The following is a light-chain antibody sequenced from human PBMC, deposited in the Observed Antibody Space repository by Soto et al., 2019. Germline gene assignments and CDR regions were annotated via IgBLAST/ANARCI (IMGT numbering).Light chain of an antibody. J-gene: IGLJ3*02. CDR3: AIWDLTLSAWV. Sequence: QSVLTQPPSASETPGQRVTISCSGTTSNIGSNTVSWYQHLPGTAPKLLIYSNDQRPSGVPDRFSGSKSGTSASLAISGLQSEDEADYYCAIWDLTLSAWVFGGGTKVTVL. CDR2: SND. CDR1: TSNIGSNT. V-gene: IGLV1-44*01.